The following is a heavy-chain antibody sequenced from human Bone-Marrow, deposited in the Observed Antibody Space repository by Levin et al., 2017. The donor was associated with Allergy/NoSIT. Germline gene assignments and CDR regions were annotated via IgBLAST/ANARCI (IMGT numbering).Heavy chain of an antibody. Sequence: SLKISCAASGFTFDEYTMHWVRQTPGKGLEWVSRINWDGSSIVYADSVKGRFTISRDNAKNSLYLQMNSLRPEDTAFYYCAKTFYSSSSSGYFDYWGQGTLVTVSS. D-gene: IGHD6-6*01. CDR1: GFTFDEYT. CDR2: INWDGSSI. V-gene: IGHV3-9*01. CDR3: AKTFYSSSSSGYFDY. J-gene: IGHJ4*02.